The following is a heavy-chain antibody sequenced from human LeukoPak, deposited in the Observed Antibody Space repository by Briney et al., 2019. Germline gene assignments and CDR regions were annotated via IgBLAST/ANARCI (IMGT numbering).Heavy chain of an antibody. D-gene: IGHD1-26*01. Sequence: GASVKASCKASGYTFTGYYLHWVRQAPGHGLEWMGCVNPNSGDTNYAQKFQGSVTMTRDTSISTVYMELSRLRSDDTAVYYCARASGSYWWFDSWGQGTLVTVSS. CDR3: ARASGSYWWFDS. J-gene: IGHJ5*01. CDR1: GYTFTGYY. V-gene: IGHV1-2*02. CDR2: VNPNSGDT.